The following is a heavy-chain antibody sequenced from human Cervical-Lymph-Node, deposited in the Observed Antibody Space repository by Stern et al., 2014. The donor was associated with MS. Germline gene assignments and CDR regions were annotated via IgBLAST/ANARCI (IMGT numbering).Heavy chain of an antibody. CDR3: ARPAAARYFDY. CDR2: ISYDGSSQ. Sequence: VQLVESGGGVVQPGRSLRLSCATSGFTFGRHSMHWVRQAPGKGLEWVAIISYDGSSQHYAGSVKGRFTISRSNSNNTLYLQMNSLRVEDTAMYYCARPAAARYFDYWGQGSQVTVSS. J-gene: IGHJ4*02. D-gene: IGHD6-25*01. CDR1: GFTFGRHS. V-gene: IGHV3-30-3*01.